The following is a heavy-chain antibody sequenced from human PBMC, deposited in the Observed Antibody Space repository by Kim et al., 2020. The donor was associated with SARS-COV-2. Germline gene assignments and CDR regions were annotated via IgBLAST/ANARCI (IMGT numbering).Heavy chain of an antibody. CDR2: IYPGDSDT. CDR3: ARQVVVAAPYDAFDI. Sequence: GESLKISCKGSGYSFTSYWIGWVRQMPGKGLEWMGIIYPGDSDTRYSPSFQGQVTISADKSISTAYLQWSSLKASDTAMYYCARQVVVAAPYDAFDIWGQGTMVSVSS. CDR1: GYSFTSYW. V-gene: IGHV5-51*01. J-gene: IGHJ3*02. D-gene: IGHD2-15*01.